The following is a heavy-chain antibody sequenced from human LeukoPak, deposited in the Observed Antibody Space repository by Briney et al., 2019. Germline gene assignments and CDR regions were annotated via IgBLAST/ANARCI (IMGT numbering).Heavy chain of an antibody. V-gene: IGHV1-69*13. CDR2: IIPIFGTA. Sequence: SVKVSCKGSGGTLSSYAISWVRQAPGQGLEWMGGIIPIFGTANYAQKFQGRVTITADESTSTAYMELSSLRSEDTAVYYCMELEQSYNYWGQGTLVTVSS. D-gene: IGHD1/OR15-1a*01. CDR1: GGTLSSYA. J-gene: IGHJ4*02. CDR3: MELEQSYNY.